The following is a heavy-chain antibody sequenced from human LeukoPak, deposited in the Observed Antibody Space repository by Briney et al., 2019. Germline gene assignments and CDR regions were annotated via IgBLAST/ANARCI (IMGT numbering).Heavy chain of an antibody. V-gene: IGHV3-30*18. CDR3: AKEAKSGYHFDY. CDR1: GFTFSSYG. CDR2: ISYDGSNK. Sequence: GGSLRLSCAASGFTFSSYGMHWVRQAPGKGLEWVAVISYDGSNKYYADSVKGRFTISRDNSKNTLYLQMNSLRAEDTAVYYCAKEAKSGYHFDYWGQGTLVTASS. D-gene: IGHD3-22*01. J-gene: IGHJ4*02.